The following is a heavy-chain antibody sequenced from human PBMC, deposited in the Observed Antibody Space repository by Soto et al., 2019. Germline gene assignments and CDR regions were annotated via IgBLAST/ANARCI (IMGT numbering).Heavy chain of an antibody. CDR3: ASYNWNYEFDY. CDR1: GFTFSSYG. V-gene: IGHV3-33*01. D-gene: IGHD1-7*01. J-gene: IGHJ4*02. CDR2: IWYDGSNK. Sequence: GGSLRLSCAASGFTFSSYGMHWVRQAPGKGLEWVAVIWYDGSNKYYADSVKGRFTISRDNSKNTLYLQMNSLRAEDTAVYYCASYNWNYEFDYWGQGTLVTVSS.